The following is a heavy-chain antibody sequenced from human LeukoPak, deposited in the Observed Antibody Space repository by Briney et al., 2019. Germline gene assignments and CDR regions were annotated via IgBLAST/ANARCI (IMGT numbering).Heavy chain of an antibody. V-gene: IGHV3-74*01. CDR3: ARAASCGGDCSSSYLQH. Sequence: PGGSLRLSCAASGFAFSSHWMHWVRQAPGEGLVWVSRINSDGSGTTYADSVKGRFTISRDNAKNTLYLQMNSLRAEDMAVYYCARAASCGGDCSSSYLQHWGQGTLVTVSS. D-gene: IGHD2-21*02. J-gene: IGHJ1*01. CDR1: GFAFSSHW. CDR2: INSDGSGT.